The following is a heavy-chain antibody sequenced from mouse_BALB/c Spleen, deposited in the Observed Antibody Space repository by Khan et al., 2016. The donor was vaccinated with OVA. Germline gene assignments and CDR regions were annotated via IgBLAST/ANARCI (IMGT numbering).Heavy chain of an antibody. CDR3: ARTARIKY. CDR2: ISNSGST. J-gene: IGHJ2*01. D-gene: IGHD1-2*01. V-gene: IGHV3-2*02. Sequence: VQLKQSGPGLVKPSQSLSLTCTVTGYSITSGYGWNWIRQFPGNILEWMGYISNSGSTNYNPSLKSRISITRDTSKNPSFLQLNSVTTEDTATYYCARTARIKYWGQGTTLTVSS. CDR1: GYSITSGYG.